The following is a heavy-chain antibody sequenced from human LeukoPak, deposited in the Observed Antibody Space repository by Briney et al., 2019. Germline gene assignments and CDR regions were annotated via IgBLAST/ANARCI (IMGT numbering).Heavy chain of an antibody. V-gene: IGHV4-39*07. J-gene: IGHJ6*03. Sequence: SETLSLTCTVSGGSISSSSYYWGWIRQPPGKGLEWIGSIYYSGSTYYNPSLKSRVTISVDTPKNQFSLKLSSVTAADTAVYYCARDSGRYCSGGSCYCYYYMDVWGKGTTVTVSS. CDR2: IYYSGST. D-gene: IGHD2-15*01. CDR3: ARDSGRYCSGGSCYCYYYMDV. CDR1: GGSISSSSYY.